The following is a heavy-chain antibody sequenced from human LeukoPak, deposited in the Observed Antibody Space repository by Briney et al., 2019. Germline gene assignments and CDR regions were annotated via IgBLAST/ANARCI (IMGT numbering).Heavy chain of an antibody. CDR1: GYTFTTYG. D-gene: IGHD1-1*01. CDR2: ISNYNGNT. Sequence: ASLKVSCKASGYTFTTYGITWVRQAPGQGVEWMGWISNYNGNTKYAQKFQDRVTMTTHTSTSTVYMELRSLRSDDTAVYYCARDRVWNLDYWGQGTLVTVSS. CDR3: ARDRVWNLDY. V-gene: IGHV1-18*01. J-gene: IGHJ4*02.